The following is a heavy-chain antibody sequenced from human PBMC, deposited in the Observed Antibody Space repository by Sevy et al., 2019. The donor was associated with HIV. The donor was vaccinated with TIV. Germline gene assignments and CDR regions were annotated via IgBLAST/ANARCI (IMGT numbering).Heavy chain of an antibody. J-gene: IGHJ4*02. CDR2: VNTDGYST. CDR1: GFTINRYW. CDR3: ARGTAGLQIF. V-gene: IGHV3-74*01. Sequence: GGSLRLSCAASGFTINRYWMHWVRQAPAKGLVWVSRVNTDGYSTNYVDSVKGRFTISRDNAKNTLYLDMKSLRAEDTGIYYCARGTAGLQIFWGQGTLVTVSS.